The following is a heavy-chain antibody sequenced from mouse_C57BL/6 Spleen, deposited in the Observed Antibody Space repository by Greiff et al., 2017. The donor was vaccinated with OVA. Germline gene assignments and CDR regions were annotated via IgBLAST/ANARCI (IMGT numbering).Heavy chain of an antibody. D-gene: IGHD1-1*01. CDR2: IYPGDGDT. CDR3: ARSWIYSSPYAMDY. J-gene: IGHJ4*01. V-gene: IGHV1-82*01. CDR1: GYAFSSSW. Sequence: QVQLQQSGPELVKPGASVKISCKASGYAFSSSWMNWVKQRPGQGLEWIGRIYPGDGDTNYNGKFKGKATLTADKSSSTAYMQLSSLTSEDSAVYFCARSWIYSSPYAMDYWGQGTTVTVSS.